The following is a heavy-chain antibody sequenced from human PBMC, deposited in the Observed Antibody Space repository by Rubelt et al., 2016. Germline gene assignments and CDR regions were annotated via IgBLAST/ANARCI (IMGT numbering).Heavy chain of an antibody. Sequence: QVQLQESGPGLVKPSETLSLTCTVSGGSISSYYWSWIRQPPGKGLEWIGYIYYSGSTNYNPSLKSRSTISLDTSKNLFSRKLSSVTAADTAVYYCARRGYSSGWFDAFDIWGQGTMVTVSS. CDR1: GGSISSYY. CDR3: ARRGYSSGWFDAFDI. J-gene: IGHJ3*02. V-gene: IGHV4-59*08. D-gene: IGHD6-19*01. CDR2: IYYSGST.